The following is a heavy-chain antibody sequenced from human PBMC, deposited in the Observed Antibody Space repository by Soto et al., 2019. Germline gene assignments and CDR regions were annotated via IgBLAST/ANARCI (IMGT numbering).Heavy chain of an antibody. D-gene: IGHD2-8*01. J-gene: IGHJ3*02. V-gene: IGHV4-4*02. Sequence: QVQLQESGPGLVKPSGTLSLTCAVSGGSISSSNWWSWVRQPPGKGLEWIGEIYHSGSTNYNPSLKRRVTKSVDKSKNQFSLKLSSVTAADTAVYYCARTHSPGGVYCTNGVCSSAGGPGIAFDIWGQGTMVTVSS. CDR2: IYHSGST. CDR1: GGSISSSNW. CDR3: ARTHSPGGVYCTNGVCSSAGGPGIAFDI.